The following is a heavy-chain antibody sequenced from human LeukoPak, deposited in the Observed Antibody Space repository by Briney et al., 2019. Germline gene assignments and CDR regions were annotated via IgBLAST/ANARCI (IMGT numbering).Heavy chain of an antibody. D-gene: IGHD6-19*01. CDR2: INHSGST. Sequence: SETLSLTCAVYGGSFSGYYWSWIRQPPGKGLEWIGEINHSGSTNYNPSLKSRVTISVDTSKNQFSLKLSSVTAADTAVYYCARDQVAVAGSPYFDYWGQGTLVTVSS. CDR3: ARDQVAVAGSPYFDY. V-gene: IGHV4-34*01. J-gene: IGHJ4*02. CDR1: GGSFSGYY.